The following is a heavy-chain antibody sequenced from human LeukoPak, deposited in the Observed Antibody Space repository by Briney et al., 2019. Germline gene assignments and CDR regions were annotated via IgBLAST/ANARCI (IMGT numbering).Heavy chain of an antibody. V-gene: IGHV3-64D*06. CDR1: GFTFSTYV. CDR3: VRGTGY. J-gene: IGHJ4*02. CDR2: ISSNGDNT. Sequence: PGGALRLSCSGSGFTFSTYVMHWVRQAPGKGLEYVSAISSNGDNTYYADSVKGRFTISRDNSKTTLYLQMSSLRADDTAVYYCVRGTGYWGQGTLVTVSS.